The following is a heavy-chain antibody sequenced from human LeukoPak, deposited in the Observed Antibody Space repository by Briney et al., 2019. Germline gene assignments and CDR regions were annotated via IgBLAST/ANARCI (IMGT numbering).Heavy chain of an antibody. CDR2: IFSDGSNE. V-gene: IGHV3-30*04. D-gene: IGHD3-16*01. CDR3: ARGIWETNSVAFDL. Sequence: GGSPRLSCAASGFSLGSHVMHWVRQAPGKGLEWVALIFSDGSNEYYADSVKGRFTISRDNSKNTLYLQINGLTSEDTAVYPCARGIWETNSVAFDLWGQGTMVIVS. CDR1: GFSLGSHV. J-gene: IGHJ3*01.